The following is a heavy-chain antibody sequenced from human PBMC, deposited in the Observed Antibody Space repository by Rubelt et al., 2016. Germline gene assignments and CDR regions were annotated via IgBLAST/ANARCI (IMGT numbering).Heavy chain of an antibody. V-gene: IGHV4-34*01. CDR3: ARGPDYSNYGFDY. CDR1: GGSFSGYY. D-gene: IGHD4-11*01. CDR2: INHSGST. Sequence: QLQLQESGPGLVKPSETLSLTCAVYGGSFSGYYWSWIRQPPGKGLEWIGEINHSGSTNYNPSLKSRVTISVDTSKNQFSLKLSSVTAADTAVYYCARGPDYSNYGFDYWGQGTLVTVSS. J-gene: IGHJ4*02.